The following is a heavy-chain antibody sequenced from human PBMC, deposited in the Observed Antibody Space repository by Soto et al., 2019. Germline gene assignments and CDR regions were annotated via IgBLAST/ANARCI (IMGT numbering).Heavy chain of an antibody. V-gene: IGHV3-48*02. CDR2: VSSESTTI. Sequence: HPGGSLRPSCEASGLSFRTSTMNWVRQAPGKGLEWVSYVSSESTTIYYADSVRGRFTISRDNAKNALFLQMNSLRDEDTAVYYCARVRRNDASDYYGMDVWGHGTTVTVSS. CDR1: GLSFRTST. CDR3: ARVRRNDASDYYGMDV. D-gene: IGHD1-1*01. J-gene: IGHJ6*02.